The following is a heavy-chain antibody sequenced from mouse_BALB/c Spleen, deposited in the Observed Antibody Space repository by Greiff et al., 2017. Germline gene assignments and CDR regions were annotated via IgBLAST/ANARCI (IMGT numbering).Heavy chain of an antibody. CDR1: GFNIKDTY. CDR2: IDPANGNT. V-gene: IGHV14-3*02. CDR3: ALSWDGTTWFAY. D-gene: IGHD4-1*01. J-gene: IGHJ3*01. Sequence: VHVKQSGAELVKPGASVKLSCTASGFNIKDTYMHWVKQRPEQGLEWIGRIDPANGNTKYDPKFQGKATITADTSSNTAYLQLSSLTSEDTAVYYCALSWDGTTWFAYWGQGTLVTVSA.